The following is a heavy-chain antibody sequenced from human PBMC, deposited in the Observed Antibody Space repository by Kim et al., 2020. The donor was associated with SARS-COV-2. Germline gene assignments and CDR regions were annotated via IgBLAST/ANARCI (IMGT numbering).Heavy chain of an antibody. CDR3: ARDVLLWFRELSSAFDI. V-gene: IGHV3-7*04. D-gene: IGHD3-10*01. Sequence: VKGRFTISRDNAKNSLYLQMNSLRAEDTAVYYCARDVLLWFRELSSAFDIWGQGTMVTVSS. J-gene: IGHJ3*02.